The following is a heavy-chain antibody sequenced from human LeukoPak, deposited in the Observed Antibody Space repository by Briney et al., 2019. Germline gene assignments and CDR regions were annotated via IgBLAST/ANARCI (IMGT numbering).Heavy chain of an antibody. V-gene: IGHV4-39*01. CDR2: IYYSGST. Sequence: SETLSLTCTVSGGSISSSSYYWGWIRQPPGKGLEWIGSIYYSGSTYYNPSLKSRVTISVDTSKNQFSLKLSSVTAADTAVYYCARRLGGDFDYGNFDYWGQGTLVTVSS. CDR1: GGSISSSSYY. CDR3: ARRLGGDFDYGNFDY. J-gene: IGHJ4*02. D-gene: IGHD3-9*01.